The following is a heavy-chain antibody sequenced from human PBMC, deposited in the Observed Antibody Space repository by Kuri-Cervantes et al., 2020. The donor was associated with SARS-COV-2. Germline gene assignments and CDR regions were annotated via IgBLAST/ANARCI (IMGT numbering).Heavy chain of an antibody. CDR1: GFTFSSHW. V-gene: IGHV3-7*05. CDR2: TKQDGSEK. J-gene: IGHJ6*03. Sequence: GESLKISCAPSGFTFSSHWMSWVRQAPGKGLEWVANTKQDGSEKYYGDSVKGRFTISRASATSTLYLQMNRLRPKDRAVYYCAGGDCRRTSCYGGGNFYYFFMDVWGRGTTVTVSS. D-gene: IGHD2-2*01. CDR3: AGGDCRRTSCYGGGNFYYFFMDV.